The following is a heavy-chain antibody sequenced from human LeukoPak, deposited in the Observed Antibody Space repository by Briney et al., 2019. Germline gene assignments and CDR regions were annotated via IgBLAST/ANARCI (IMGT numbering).Heavy chain of an antibody. CDR2: ISSSSSYI. Sequence: GGSLRLSCAASGFTFSSYSMNWVRQAPGKGLEWVSSISSSSSYIYYVDSVKGRFTISRDNAKNSLYLQMNSLRAEDTAVYYCARDRWYYWGQGTLVTVSS. CDR3: ARDRWYY. D-gene: IGHD5-24*01. J-gene: IGHJ4*02. V-gene: IGHV3-21*01. CDR1: GFTFSSYS.